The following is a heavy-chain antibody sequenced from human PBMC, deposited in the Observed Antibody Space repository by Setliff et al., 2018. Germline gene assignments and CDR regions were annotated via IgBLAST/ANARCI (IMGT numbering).Heavy chain of an antibody. V-gene: IGHV4-4*07. CDR1: GGSIINSYY. J-gene: IGHJ6*02. CDR3: ARDQWVRSPPLYFSYSMDV. CDR2: MSTSGNT. Sequence: SETLSLTCTVSGGSIINSYYWSWIRQPAGKGLEWIGRMSTSGNTNYNPSLQSRVTVSLDTSKNQFSLKLTSMTAADTAVYYCARDQWVRSPPLYFSYSMDVWGQGTTVTVSS. D-gene: IGHD5-12*01.